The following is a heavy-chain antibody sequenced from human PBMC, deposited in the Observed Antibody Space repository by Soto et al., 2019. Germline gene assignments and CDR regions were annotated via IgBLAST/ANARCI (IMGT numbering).Heavy chain of an antibody. CDR3: ARDFYGGYTYGPGDY. CDR1: GFMFIAYW. D-gene: IGHD5-18*01. J-gene: IGHJ4*02. Sequence: WGSLRLSCAASGFMFIAYWMIWVRQAPVKGLEWVANIHGDGGKIYYVDSVKGRFTISRDNAKRSLYLQMKSLRAEDTAVYYCARDFYGGYTYGPGDYWGQGALVTVSS. CDR2: IHGDGGKI. V-gene: IGHV3-7*01.